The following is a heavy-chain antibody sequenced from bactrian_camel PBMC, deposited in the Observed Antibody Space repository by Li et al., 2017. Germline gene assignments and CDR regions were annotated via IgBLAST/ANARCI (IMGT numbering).Heavy chain of an antibody. Sequence: HVQLVESGGGTVQAGGSLTLSCRASVPINRYCLAWSRQAPGKEREGVAGITRDGAITYGDSVKGRFTISKDNAKNTLYLQMNSLKPEDTAMYYCAAVRYGGSWYPLCRARSADFGYWGQGTQVTVS. J-gene: IGHJ6*01. CDR3: AAVRYGGSWYPLCRARSADFGY. CDR1: VPINRYC. CDR2: ITRDGAI. D-gene: IGHD6*01. V-gene: IGHV3S57*01.